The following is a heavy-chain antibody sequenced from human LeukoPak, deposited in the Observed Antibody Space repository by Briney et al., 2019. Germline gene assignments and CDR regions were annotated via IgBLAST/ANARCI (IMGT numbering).Heavy chain of an antibody. CDR3: ARSTAAPIYYYYGMDV. V-gene: IGHV3-30-3*01. J-gene: IGHJ6*02. CDR2: ISYDGSNK. Sequence: GGSLRLSCAASGFTFSSYAMHWVRQAPGKGLEWGAVISYDGSNKYYADSVKGRFTISRDNSKNTLYLQMNSLRAEDTAVYYCARSTAAPIYYYYGMDVWGQGTTVTVSS. CDR1: GFTFSSYA. D-gene: IGHD2-2*01.